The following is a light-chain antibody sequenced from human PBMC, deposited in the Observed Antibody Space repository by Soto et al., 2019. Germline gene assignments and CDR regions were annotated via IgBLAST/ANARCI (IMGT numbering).Light chain of an antibody. CDR2: WAS. CDR3: QQYYATPLA. J-gene: IGKJ4*01. CDR1: QSVLYSSNNKNY. Sequence: DIVMTQSPDSLAVSLGERATINCKSSQSVLYSSNNKNYLAWYQQKPGQPPKLLIYWASTRESGVSDRFSGSGSGTDFTLTINSLQAEDVAVYYCQQYYATPLALGGGTKVDIK. V-gene: IGKV4-1*01.